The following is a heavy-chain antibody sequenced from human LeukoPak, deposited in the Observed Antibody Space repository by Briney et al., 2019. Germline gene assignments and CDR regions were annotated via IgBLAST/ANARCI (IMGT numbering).Heavy chain of an antibody. V-gene: IGHV3-30*04. J-gene: IGHJ6*03. D-gene: IGHD6-13*01. CDR2: ISQNGNEK. CDR3: ARSAAAGFSYYSYYLDV. CDR1: GFTFSTYA. Sequence: PGGSLRLSCAASGFTFSTYAMHWVRQAPGKGLEWVAVISQNGNEKYYTDSVKGRFTISRDNAKNTLYLQINSLRAEDTAVYYCARSAAAGFSYYSYYLDVWGKGTTVTIFS.